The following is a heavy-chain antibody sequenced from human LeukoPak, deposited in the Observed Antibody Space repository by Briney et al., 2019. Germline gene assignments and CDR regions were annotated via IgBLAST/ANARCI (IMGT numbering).Heavy chain of an antibody. CDR3: ARHYPRALEGAIDY. D-gene: IGHD1-26*01. V-gene: IGHV1-8*01. Sequence: ASVKVSCKASGYTFTSYDINWVRQAPGQGLEWMGWMNPNSGNTGYAQKFQGRVTMTRNTSISTAYMELSSLRSEDTAVYYCARHYPRALEGAIDYWGQGTLVTVSS. CDR1: GYTFTSYD. J-gene: IGHJ4*02. CDR2: MNPNSGNT.